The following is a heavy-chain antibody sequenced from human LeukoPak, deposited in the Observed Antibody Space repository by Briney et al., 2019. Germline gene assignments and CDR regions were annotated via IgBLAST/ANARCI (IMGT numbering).Heavy chain of an antibody. J-gene: IGHJ4*02. CDR2: IFGSGGSA. V-gene: IGHV3-23*01. Sequence: GGSLRLSCTASGFAFGSYAMYWVRQAPGKGLEWVSGIFGSGGSAHYADSVKGRFSISRDNSKNTVYLEMNSLGVEDTAVYYCAKTTVGYSSGRFPGWPADYWGQGTLVTVSS. D-gene: IGHD2-15*01. CDR3: AKTTVGYSSGRFPGWPADY. CDR1: GFAFGSYA.